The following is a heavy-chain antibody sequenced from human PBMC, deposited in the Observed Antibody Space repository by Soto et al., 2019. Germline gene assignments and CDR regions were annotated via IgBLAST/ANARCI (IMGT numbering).Heavy chain of an antibody. V-gene: IGHV4-59*01. Sequence: PSETLSLTCTVSGSSIGSYHWNWIRQSPGRGLEWIGNIYYSGTTNYNPSLKSRVVISVDTSNNQFSLRLSSVTAADTAVYYCSRGLGGCSGRKCYSSLDVWGQGTTLTVSS. CDR2: IYYSGTT. CDR1: GSSIGSYH. J-gene: IGHJ6*02. D-gene: IGHD2-15*01. CDR3: SRGLGGCSGRKCYSSLDV.